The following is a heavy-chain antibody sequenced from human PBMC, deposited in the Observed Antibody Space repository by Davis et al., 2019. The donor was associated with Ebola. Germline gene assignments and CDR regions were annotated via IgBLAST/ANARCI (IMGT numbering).Heavy chain of an antibody. CDR2: IYYSGSP. Sequence: SETLSLTCTVSGGSISNYYWSWIRQSPGKGLEWIWYIYYSGSPNYNPSLKSRVTISVDTSKNQFSLKLSSVIAADTAVYYCARVSVIRFLEWLPQGWFDPWGQGTLVTVSS. V-gene: IGHV4-59*08. J-gene: IGHJ5*02. D-gene: IGHD3-3*01. CDR1: GGSISNYY. CDR3: ARVSVIRFLEWLPQGWFDP.